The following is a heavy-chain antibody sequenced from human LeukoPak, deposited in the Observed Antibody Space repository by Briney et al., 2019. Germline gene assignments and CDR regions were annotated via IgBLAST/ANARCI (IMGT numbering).Heavy chain of an antibody. J-gene: IGHJ3*02. CDR3: ARDSGGSGRGDAFDI. D-gene: IGHD2-15*01. Sequence: PGGSLRLSCAASGFTFSSYSMNWVRQAPGKGLEWVSSISSSSSYIYYADSVKGRFTISRDNAKNSLYLQMNSLRAEDTAVYYCARDSGGSGRGDAFDIWGQGTMVTVSS. CDR2: ISSSSSYI. V-gene: IGHV3-21*01. CDR1: GFTFSSYS.